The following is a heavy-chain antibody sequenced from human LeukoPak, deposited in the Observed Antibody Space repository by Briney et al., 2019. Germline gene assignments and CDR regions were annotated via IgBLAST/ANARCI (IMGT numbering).Heavy chain of an antibody. V-gene: IGHV3-23*01. J-gene: IGHJ4*02. Sequence: GGSLRLSCAASGXTFSSYAMSWVRQAPGKGLEWVSAISGSGGSTYYADSVKGRFTISRDNSKNTLYLQMNSLRAEDTAVYYCAKDRTYYYDSSGYYVYWGQGTLVTVSS. CDR3: AKDRTYYYDSSGYYVY. CDR2: ISGSGGST. CDR1: GXTFSSYA. D-gene: IGHD3-22*01.